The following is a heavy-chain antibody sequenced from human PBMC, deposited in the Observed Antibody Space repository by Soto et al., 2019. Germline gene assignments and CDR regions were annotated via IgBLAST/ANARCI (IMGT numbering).Heavy chain of an antibody. D-gene: IGHD4-17*01. Sequence: GGSLRLSCAASGFTFSSYAMHWVRQAPGKGLEWVAVISYDGSNKYYADSVKGRFTISRDNSKNTLYLQMNSLRAEDTAVYYCASTTVTTGNYYSDYYYYGMDVWGQGTTVTVSS. CDR2: ISYDGSNK. CDR1: GFTFSSYA. V-gene: IGHV3-30-3*01. CDR3: ASTTVTTGNYYSDYYYYGMDV. J-gene: IGHJ6*02.